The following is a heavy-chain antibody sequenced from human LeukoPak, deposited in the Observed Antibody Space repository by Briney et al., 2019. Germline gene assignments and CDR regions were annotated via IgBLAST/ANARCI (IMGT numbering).Heavy chain of an antibody. Sequence: GVSLRLSCAASGFIFSTYNMNWVRQAPGKGLEWVSSISSSSSYIYYADSVKGRFTISRDNAKNSLYLQMNSLRAEDTAVYYCASSVYGSNGYYYAWGQGTLVTVSS. CDR2: ISSSSSYI. V-gene: IGHV3-21*01. J-gene: IGHJ4*02. CDR1: GFIFSTYN. D-gene: IGHD3-22*01. CDR3: ASSVYGSNGYYYA.